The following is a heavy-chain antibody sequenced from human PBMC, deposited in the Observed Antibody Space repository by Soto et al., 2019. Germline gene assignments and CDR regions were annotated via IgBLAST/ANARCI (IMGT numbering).Heavy chain of an antibody. Sequence: GGSLRLSCAASGFSFSSSALSWVRHAPGEGREWVSAVSGNGGSTYYEDSVKGRFTISIDNFKNTLYLQMNRLGAEDTAVYYCAKDTRKIVVVPVDRPLFRGGMDVWGQGTTVTVSS. CDR2: VSGNGGST. J-gene: IGHJ6*02. V-gene: IGHV3-23*02. CDR1: GFSFSSSA. D-gene: IGHD2-2*01. CDR3: AKDTRKIVVVPVDRPLFRGGMDV.